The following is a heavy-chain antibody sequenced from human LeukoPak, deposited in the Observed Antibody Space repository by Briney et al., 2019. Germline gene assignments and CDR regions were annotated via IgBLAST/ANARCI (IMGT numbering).Heavy chain of an antibody. CDR2: IHYDGTIT. V-gene: IGHV3-30*02. J-gene: IGHJ4*02. CDR1: GFTFSAYG. D-gene: IGHD3-9*01. Sequence: PGGSLRLSCAASGFTFSAYGMHWVRQAPGKGLEWVAFIHYDGTITYYADSVKGRFTISRDSSKNTLFLQMNSLGAEDTAVYYCAREAYYDILTGSPRDYWGQGTLVTVSS. CDR3: AREAYYDILTGSPRDY.